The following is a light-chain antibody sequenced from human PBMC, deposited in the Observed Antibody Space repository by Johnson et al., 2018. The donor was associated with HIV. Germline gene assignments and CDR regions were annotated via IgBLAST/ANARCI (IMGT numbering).Light chain of an antibody. V-gene: IGLV1-51*01. CDR1: SSNIGNSY. J-gene: IGLJ1*01. CDR3: QSGDSRLGVGSYVFYV. Sequence: QSVLTQPPSVSAAPGQKVTISCSGSSSNIGNSYVSWYQQLPGTAPKLLIYDNNKRPSGIPDRFSGSKSGTSAPLDITGLQTGADADYYFQSGDSRLGVGSYVFYVFGTGTKVTVL. CDR2: DNN.